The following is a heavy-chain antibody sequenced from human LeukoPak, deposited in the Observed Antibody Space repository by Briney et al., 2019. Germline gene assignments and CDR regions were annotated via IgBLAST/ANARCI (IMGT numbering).Heavy chain of an antibody. CDR3: ASYSCSGGTCYPPPD. D-gene: IGHD2-15*01. J-gene: IGHJ4*02. CDR2: IHPRDSDT. V-gene: IGHV5-51*01. Sequence: GESLKISFKGSGYSFTNYWIGWVRPMPGKGLEWMGIIHPRDSDTTYSPSFQGQVTISADKSISTAYLQCSSLKASDTAMYYCASYSCSGGTCYPPPDWGQGTLVTVSS. CDR1: GYSFTNYW.